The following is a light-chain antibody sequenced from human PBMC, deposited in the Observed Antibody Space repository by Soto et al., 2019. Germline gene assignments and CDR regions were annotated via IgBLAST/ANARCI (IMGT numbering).Light chain of an antibody. J-gene: IGKJ3*01. V-gene: IGKV1-33*01. CDR2: DAS. Sequence: DIQMTQSPSSLSASVGDRVTITCQASQDIGNFLNWYQQKPGKAPKLLIYDASNLETGVPSRFSGSGSGTDFNFSISSLKSAQLATYDSQQYDNLPPFTFGPGTKVDIK. CDR3: QQYDNLPPFT. CDR1: QDIGNF.